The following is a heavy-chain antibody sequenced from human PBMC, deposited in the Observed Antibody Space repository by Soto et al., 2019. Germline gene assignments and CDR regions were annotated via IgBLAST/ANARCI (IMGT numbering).Heavy chain of an antibody. D-gene: IGHD1-26*01. CDR3: ARDLGWELPSPAPD. J-gene: IGHJ4*02. CDR1: GGTFSSYA. CDR2: IIPIFGTA. V-gene: IGHV1-69*01. Sequence: QVQLVQSGAVVKKPGSSVKVSCKASGGTFSSYAISWVRQAPGQGLEWMGGIIPIFGTANYAQKFQGRVTITADESTSTAYMELSSLRSEDTAVYYCARDLGWELPSPAPDWGQGTLVTVSS.